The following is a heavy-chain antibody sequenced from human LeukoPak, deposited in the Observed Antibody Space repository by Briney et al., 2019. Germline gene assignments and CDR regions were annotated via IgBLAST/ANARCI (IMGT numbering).Heavy chain of an antibody. Sequence: ASVKVSCKASGYTFTGYYMHWVRQAPGQGLEWMGWINPNSGGTNYAQKFQGRVTMTRDTSISTAYMELSRLRSDDTAVYYCARAQYSSGWYGLLNYYSYYMDVWRKKTTLTVSS. J-gene: IGHJ6*03. CDR1: GYTFTGYY. CDR3: ARAQYSSGWYGLLNYYSYYMDV. D-gene: IGHD6-19*01. V-gene: IGHV1-2*02. CDR2: INPNSGGT.